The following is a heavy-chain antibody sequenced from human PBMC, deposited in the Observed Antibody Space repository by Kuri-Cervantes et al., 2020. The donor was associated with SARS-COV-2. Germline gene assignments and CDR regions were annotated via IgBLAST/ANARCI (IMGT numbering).Heavy chain of an antibody. J-gene: IGHJ6*02. V-gene: IGHV6-1*01. CDR3: ARDRSIFGFVTPRMDYYWGMDV. Sequence: SETLSLTCAISTVTVTSNSAAWNWIRQSPSRGLEWLGRTYYRSKWYNDFAVSVRSRRTINPDTSKNQFSLQLNSVTPEDTDVYYCARDRSIFGFVTPRMDYYWGMDVWGQGTTVTVSS. CDR2: TYYRSKWYN. CDR1: TVTVTSNSAA. D-gene: IGHD3-3*01.